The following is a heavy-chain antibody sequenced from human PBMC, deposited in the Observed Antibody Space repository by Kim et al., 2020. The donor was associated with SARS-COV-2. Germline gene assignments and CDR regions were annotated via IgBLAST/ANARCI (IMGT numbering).Heavy chain of an antibody. J-gene: IGHJ5*02. Sequence: GGSLRLSCAASGFTFSDSNIFWVRQASGKGLEWVGRIGTKTNNYATVYAVSVKGRFTISRDDSKNTAYLHMSSLKTEDTAVYYCVRYLADRSGQSDPWGQGTLVTVSS. CDR3: VRYLADRSGQSDP. CDR1: GFTFSDSN. CDR2: IGTKTNNYAT. D-gene: IGHD3-22*01. V-gene: IGHV3-73*01.